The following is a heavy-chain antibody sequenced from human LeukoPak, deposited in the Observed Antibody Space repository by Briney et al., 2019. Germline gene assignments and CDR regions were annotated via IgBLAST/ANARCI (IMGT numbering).Heavy chain of an antibody. V-gene: IGHV3-30-3*01. CDR3: ARDQSQYYFDY. Sequence: PGGSLRLSCAASGFTFSSYAMPWVRQAPGKGLEWVAVISYDGSNKYYADSVKGRFTISRDNSKNTLYLQMNSLRAEDTALYYCARDQSQYYFDYWGQGTLVTVSS. CDR2: ISYDGSNK. CDR1: GFTFSSYA. J-gene: IGHJ4*02.